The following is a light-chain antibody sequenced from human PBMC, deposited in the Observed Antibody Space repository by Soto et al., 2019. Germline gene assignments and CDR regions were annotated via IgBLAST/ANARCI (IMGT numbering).Light chain of an antibody. Sequence: EIVLTQSPATLALSPGERATLSCRASQSVGSFLAWYQQKPGQAPRLLIYDASKRATGISARFSGSGSGTDFTLTISSLEPEDFADYYCQQRSSWPLTFGGGTKVEIK. CDR2: DAS. J-gene: IGKJ4*01. CDR1: QSVGSF. V-gene: IGKV3-11*01. CDR3: QQRSSWPLT.